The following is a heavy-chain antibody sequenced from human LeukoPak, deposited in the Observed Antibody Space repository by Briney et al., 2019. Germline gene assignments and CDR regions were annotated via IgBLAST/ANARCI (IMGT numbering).Heavy chain of an antibody. CDR1: GGTFSSYA. D-gene: IGHD1-26*01. CDR2: IIPIFGTA. J-gene: IGHJ3*02. CDR3: ASGSYYRGAFDI. V-gene: IGHV1-69*05. Sequence: SVKVSCKASGGTFSSYAISWVRQAPGQGLEWMGGIIPIFGTANYAQKFQGRVTITMDESTSTAYMELSSLRSEDTAVYYCASGSYYRGAFDIWGQGTMVTVSS.